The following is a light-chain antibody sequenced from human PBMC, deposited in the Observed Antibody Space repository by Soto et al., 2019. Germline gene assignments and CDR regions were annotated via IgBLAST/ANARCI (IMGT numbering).Light chain of an antibody. CDR2: AAS. CDR3: QQSYSSPWT. Sequence: DIPLTQSPSSLSASVGDRVTITCRASQNINTFLNWYQRKPGKAPQLLISAASRLQSGVPSGISGSGSGTDFTLTISSLQPEDFATYYCQQSYSSPWTFGQGTKVEIK. J-gene: IGKJ1*01. CDR1: QNINTF. V-gene: IGKV1-39*01.